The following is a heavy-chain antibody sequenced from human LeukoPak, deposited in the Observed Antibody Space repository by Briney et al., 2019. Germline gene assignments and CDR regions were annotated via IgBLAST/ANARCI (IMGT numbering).Heavy chain of an antibody. D-gene: IGHD6-19*01. CDR1: GGSISSSSYY. J-gene: IGHJ4*02. CDR3: ARQWLATLEY. CDR2: IYYSGST. V-gene: IGHV4-39*01. Sequence: SETLSLTCTVSGGSISSSSYYWGWLRQPPGKGLEWIGSIYYSGSTYYNPSLKSRVTISVDTSKNQFSLKLSSVTAADTAVYYCARQWLATLEYWGQRTLVTVSS.